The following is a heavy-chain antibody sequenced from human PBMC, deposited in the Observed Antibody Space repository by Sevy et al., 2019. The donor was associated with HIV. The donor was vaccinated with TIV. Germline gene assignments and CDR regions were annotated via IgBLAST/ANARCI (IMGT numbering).Heavy chain of an antibody. CDR1: GGSISSYY. CDR3: ARDGSTYDDVWSGYSHTPYYGMDV. J-gene: IGHJ6*02. V-gene: IGHV4-59*13. D-gene: IGHD3-3*01. Sequence: SETLSLTCTVSGGSISSYYWSWIRQPPGKGLEWIGYIYYSGSTNYNPSLKSRVTISVDTSKNQFSLKLSSVTAAVTAVYYWARDGSTYDDVWSGYSHTPYYGMDVWGQGTTVTVSS. CDR2: IYYSGST.